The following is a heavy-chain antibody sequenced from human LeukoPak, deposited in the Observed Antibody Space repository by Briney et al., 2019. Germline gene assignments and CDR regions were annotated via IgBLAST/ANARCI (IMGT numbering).Heavy chain of an antibody. J-gene: IGHJ5*02. CDR1: GGSISNYY. D-gene: IGHD2-21*02. V-gene: IGHV4-4*07. Sequence: SETVSLTCTVSGGSISNYYWTWLRQPADKAPEWIGRIHTSRSPNYNPSLKSRVNMSVDMSKNQVSLKLSSVTAADTAVYYCARVTDPRYNWFDPWGRGTLVTVSS. CDR2: IHTSRSP. CDR3: ARVTDPRYNWFDP.